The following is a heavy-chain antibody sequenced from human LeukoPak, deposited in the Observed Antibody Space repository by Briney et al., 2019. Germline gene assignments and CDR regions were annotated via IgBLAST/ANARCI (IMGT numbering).Heavy chain of an antibody. CDR3: ARGVPYYDILTGYYTGDAFDI. Sequence: SETLSLTCTVSGGSISSYYWSWIRQPAGKGLEWIGRIYTSGSTNYNPPLKSRVTMSVDTSKNQFSLKLSSVTAADTAVYYCARGVPYYDILTGYYTGDAFDIWGQGTMVTVSS. J-gene: IGHJ3*02. CDR1: GGSISSYY. V-gene: IGHV4-4*07. CDR2: IYTSGST. D-gene: IGHD3-9*01.